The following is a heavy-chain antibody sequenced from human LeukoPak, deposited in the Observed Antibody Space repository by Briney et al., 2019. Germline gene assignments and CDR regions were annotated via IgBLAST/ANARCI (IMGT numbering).Heavy chain of an antibody. J-gene: IGHJ4*02. D-gene: IGHD3-3*01. V-gene: IGHV4-34*01. Sequence: SETLSLTCAVYGGSFSGYYWSWIRQPPGKGLEWIGEINHSGSTNYNPSLKSRVTISVDTSKNQFSLKLSSVTAADTAVYYCARGRVRRSGYYNNYFDYWGQGTLVTVSS. CDR3: ARGRVRRSGYYNNYFDY. CDR2: INHSGST. CDR1: GGSFSGYY.